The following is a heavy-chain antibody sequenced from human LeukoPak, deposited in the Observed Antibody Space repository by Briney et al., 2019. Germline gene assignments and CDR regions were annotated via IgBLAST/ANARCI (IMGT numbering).Heavy chain of an antibody. CDR1: GYTFTSYG. D-gene: IGHD2-2*01. CDR2: ISAYNGNT. V-gene: IGHV1-18*01. Sequence: ASVKVSCKASGYTFTSYGISWVRQAPGQGLEWMGWISAYNGNTNYAQKLQGRVTMTTDTSTSTAYMELRSLRSGDTAVYYCAREVGYCSSTSCGAWFDPWGQGTLVTVSS. J-gene: IGHJ5*02. CDR3: AREVGYCSSTSCGAWFDP.